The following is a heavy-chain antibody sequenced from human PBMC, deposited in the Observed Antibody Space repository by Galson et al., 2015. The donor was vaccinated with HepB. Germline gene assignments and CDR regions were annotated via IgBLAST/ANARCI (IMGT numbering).Heavy chain of an antibody. Sequence: SLRLSCAASGFTFSSYGMHWVRQAPGKGLEWVAVIWYDGSTKYYADSVKGRFTISRDNSKNTLYLQLNSLRAEDTAVYYCAREIPAPPTYYYGMDVWGQGTTVTVSS. D-gene: IGHD2-2*01. J-gene: IGHJ6*02. CDR3: AREIPAPPTYYYGMDV. CDR1: GFTFSSYG. CDR2: IWYDGSTK. V-gene: IGHV3-33*01.